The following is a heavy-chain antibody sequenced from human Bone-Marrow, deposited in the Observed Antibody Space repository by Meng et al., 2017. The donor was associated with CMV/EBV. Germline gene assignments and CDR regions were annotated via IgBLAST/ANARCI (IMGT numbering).Heavy chain of an antibody. Sequence: ASVKVSCKASGYTFTSYDINWVRQATGQGLEWMGWISAYNGNTNYAQKLQGRVTMTTDTSTSTAYMELRSLRSDDTAVYYCAREIREGAIAYWGPGTLVTCSS. CDR2: ISAYNGNT. J-gene: IGHJ4*02. V-gene: IGHV1-18*01. D-gene: IGHD1-26*01. CDR3: AREIREGAIAY. CDR1: GYTFTSYD.